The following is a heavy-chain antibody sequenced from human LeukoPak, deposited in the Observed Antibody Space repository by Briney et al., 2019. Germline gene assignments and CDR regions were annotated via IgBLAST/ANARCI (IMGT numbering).Heavy chain of an antibody. J-gene: IGHJ6*02. CDR3: VREGPESYGMDV. V-gene: IGHV3-7*01. Sequence: GGSLRLSCAASGFTLSSHWMSWVRQAPGKGLEWVANINKDGSKKYYVDSVKGRFTISRDNAKNSLYLQMNGLRAEDTAVYYCVREGPESYGMDVWGQGTTVTVSS. CDR2: INKDGSKK. CDR1: GFTLSSHW.